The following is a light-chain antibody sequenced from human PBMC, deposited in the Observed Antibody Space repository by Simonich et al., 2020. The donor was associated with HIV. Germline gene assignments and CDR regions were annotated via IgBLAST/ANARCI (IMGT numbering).Light chain of an antibody. CDR2: DAS. CDR3: QQYGSSPLFT. Sequence: EIVLTQSPGTLSLSPGERATLSCTASQSVSSSYLAWYQQKPGLAPRLLIYDASSRATGIPDRFSGSGSGTDFTLTISRLEPEDFAVYYCQQYGSSPLFTFGPGTKVDIK. J-gene: IGKJ3*01. CDR1: QSVSSSY. V-gene: IGKV3D-20*01.